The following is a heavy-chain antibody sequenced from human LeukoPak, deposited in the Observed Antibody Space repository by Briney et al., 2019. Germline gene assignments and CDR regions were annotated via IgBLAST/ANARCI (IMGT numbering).Heavy chain of an antibody. Sequence: GGSLRLSCAASGFTFSSYGMHWVRQAPGKGLEWEAFIRDDGRNKYYADSVKGRFTISRDSSKNTLYVQMSSLRAEDTAVYYCAKDRQYCRGGSCYYYLDYWGQGTLVTVSS. CDR3: AKDRQYCRGGSCYYYLDY. J-gene: IGHJ4*02. D-gene: IGHD2-15*01. CDR2: IRDDGRNK. V-gene: IGHV3-30*02. CDR1: GFTFSSYG.